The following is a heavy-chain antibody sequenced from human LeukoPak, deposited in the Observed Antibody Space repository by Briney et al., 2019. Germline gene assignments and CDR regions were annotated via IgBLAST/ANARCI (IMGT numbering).Heavy chain of an antibody. V-gene: IGHV4-4*02. D-gene: IGHD2-2*01. CDR1: GGSISSSNW. Sequence: NPSGTLSLTCAVSGGSISSSNWWSWVRQPPGKGLEWIGEIYHSGSTNYNPSLKSRVTISVDTSKNQFSLKLSSVTAADTAVYYCARGKGSSVPAAIFDYWGQGTLVTVSS. CDR3: ARGKGSSVPAAIFDY. J-gene: IGHJ4*02. CDR2: IYHSGST.